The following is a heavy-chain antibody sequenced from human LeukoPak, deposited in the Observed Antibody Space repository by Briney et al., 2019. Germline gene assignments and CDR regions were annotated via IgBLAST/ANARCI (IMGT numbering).Heavy chain of an antibody. V-gene: IGHV1-69*05. D-gene: IGHD6-6*01. CDR3: ASLSRGSFEQLGRP. CDR1: GGTFSSYA. CDR2: IIPIFGTA. J-gene: IGHJ5*02. Sequence: SVKVSCKASGGTFSSYAINWVRQAPGQGLEWMGRIIPIFGTANYAQKFQGRVTITTDESTSTAYMELSSLRSEDTAVYYCASLSRGSFEQLGRPWGQGTLVTVSS.